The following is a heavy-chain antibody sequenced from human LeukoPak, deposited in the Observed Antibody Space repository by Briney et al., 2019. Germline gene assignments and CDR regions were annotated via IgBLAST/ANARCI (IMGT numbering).Heavy chain of an antibody. D-gene: IGHD4-11*01. CDR2: IYHSGST. CDR1: GYSISSGYY. J-gene: IGHJ5*02. CDR3: AREPPTTVTTDNWFDP. Sequence: PSETLSLTCTVSGYSISSGYYWGWIRQPPGKGLEWIGSIYHSGSTYYNPSLKSRVTISVDTSKNQFSLKLSSVTAADTAVYYCAREPPTTVTTDNWFDPWGQGTLVTVSS. V-gene: IGHV4-38-2*02.